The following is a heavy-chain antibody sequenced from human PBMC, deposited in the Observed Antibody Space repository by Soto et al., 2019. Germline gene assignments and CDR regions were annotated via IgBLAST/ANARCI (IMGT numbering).Heavy chain of an antibody. CDR1: GYSISSGYY. CDR2: IYHSGST. V-gene: IGHV4-38-2*01. Sequence: SETLSLTCAVSGYSISSGYYWGWIRQPPGKGLEWIGSIYHSGSTYYNPSLKSRVTISVDTSKNQFSLKLSSVTAADTAVYYCARGTFGYYDFWSGYPRNNWSDPWGQGTLVTVSS. CDR3: ARGTFGYYDFWSGYPRNNWSDP. J-gene: IGHJ5*02. D-gene: IGHD3-3*01.